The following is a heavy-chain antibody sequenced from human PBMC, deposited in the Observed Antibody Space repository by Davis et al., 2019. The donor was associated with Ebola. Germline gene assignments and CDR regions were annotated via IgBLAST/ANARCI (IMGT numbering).Heavy chain of an antibody. CDR3: ARLSGGDYEGYFDY. Sequence: PSETLSLTCTVSGGSTSSYYWSWIRQPPGEGLEWIGYIHNSGSGDYNPSLKSRVTISVDTSKNQFSLKLSSVTAADTAVYYCARLSGGDYEGYFDYWGQGTLVTVSS. D-gene: IGHD4-17*01. CDR1: GGSTSSYY. J-gene: IGHJ4*02. V-gene: IGHV4-59*08. CDR2: IHNSGSG.